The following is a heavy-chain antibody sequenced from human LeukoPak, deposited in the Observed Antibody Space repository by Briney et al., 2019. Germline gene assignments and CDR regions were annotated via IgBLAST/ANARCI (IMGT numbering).Heavy chain of an antibody. V-gene: IGHV3-7*04. CDR2: IKEDGSEK. J-gene: IGHJ6*02. CDR1: GFTFSSHW. Sequence: GGSLRLSCAASGFTFSSHWMIWVRQAPGKGLEWVANIKEDGSEKHYVDSVKGRFTISRDNAKKSLYPQMNSLRAEDMGVYYCARRYYCALDVWGQGTTVTVSS. CDR3: ARRYYCALDV.